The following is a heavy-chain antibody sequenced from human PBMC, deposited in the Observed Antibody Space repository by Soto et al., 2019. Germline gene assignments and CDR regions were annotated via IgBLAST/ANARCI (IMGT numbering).Heavy chain of an antibody. CDR3: TIGSWSGEVFDI. V-gene: IGHV1-69*02. J-gene: IGHJ3*02. Sequence: QVQLVQSGAEVNKPGSSVKVSCKDSGGTFSTYSMFWVRQATGQGLEWMGRIIPMLGIRNYAQRFQDRVTITADKSTATAHMELSSLRSEDTALYYCTIGSWSGEVFDIWGQGTMVTVS. CDR2: IIPMLGIR. D-gene: IGHD2-21*01. CDR1: GGTFSTYS.